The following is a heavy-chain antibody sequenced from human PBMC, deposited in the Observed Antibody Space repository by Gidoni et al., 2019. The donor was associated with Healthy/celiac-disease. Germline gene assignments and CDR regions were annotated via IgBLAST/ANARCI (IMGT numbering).Heavy chain of an antibody. D-gene: IGHD2-15*01. J-gene: IGHJ6*02. V-gene: IGHV3-33*01. CDR3: ARDLHSVAAPYYYYGMDV. CDR1: GFTFSTHG. CDR2: IWYDGSKK. Sequence: QVPLVHSGGGVVQPGRSLRLSCAASGFTFSTHGMHWVRQAPGKGLEWVAVIWYDGSKKYESDSVKGRFTISRDNSKNTLYLERNSLRAEDTAVYYCARDLHSVAAPYYYYGMDVWGQGTTVTVSS.